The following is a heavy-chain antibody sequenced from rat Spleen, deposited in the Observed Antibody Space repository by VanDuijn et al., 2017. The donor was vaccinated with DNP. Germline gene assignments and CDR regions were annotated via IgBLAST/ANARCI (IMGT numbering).Heavy chain of an antibody. CDR2: ISSAGST. CDR1: GYSITSAYR. J-gene: IGHJ2*01. D-gene: IGHD1-11*01. Sequence: EVQLQESGPGLVKPSQSLSLTCSVTGYSITSAYRWNWIRKFPGNKLEWMGFISSAGSTNYNPSLKSRISSTRDTSKNQFFLQVNSVTTEDTATYYCARLHYGLDYWGQGVMVTVSS. V-gene: IGHV3-3*01. CDR3: ARLHYGLDY.